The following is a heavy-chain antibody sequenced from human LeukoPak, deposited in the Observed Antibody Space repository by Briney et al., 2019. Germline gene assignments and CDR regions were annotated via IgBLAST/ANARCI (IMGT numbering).Heavy chain of an antibody. CDR3: ASCGERIDF. V-gene: IGHV3-7*01. CDR1: GFTFSSYV. CDR2: IKQDGSEK. J-gene: IGHJ4*02. Sequence: GGSLRLSCAASGFTFSSYVMHWVRQAPGKGLEWVATIKQDGSEKCYVDSVKGRFTISRDNAKNSLFLQMSSLRDEDTAVYYCASCGERIDFWGQGTLVTVSS. D-gene: IGHD7-27*01.